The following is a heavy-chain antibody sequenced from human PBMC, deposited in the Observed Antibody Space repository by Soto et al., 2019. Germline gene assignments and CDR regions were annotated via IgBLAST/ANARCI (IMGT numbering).Heavy chain of an antibody. J-gene: IGHJ4*02. V-gene: IGHV4-34*01. CDR1: GGSFSGYY. Sequence: RSLTCAVYGGSFSGYYWSWIRQPPGKGLEWIGEINHSGSANYNPSLKSRVTISVDTSKNQFSLKLSSVTAADTAVYYCARRRIGKKGAIDYWGQGTLVTVSS. CDR2: INHSGSA. CDR3: ARRRIGKKGAIDY. D-gene: IGHD2-15*01.